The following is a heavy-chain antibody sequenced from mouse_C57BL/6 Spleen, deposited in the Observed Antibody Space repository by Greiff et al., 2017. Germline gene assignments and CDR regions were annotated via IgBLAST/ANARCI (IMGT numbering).Heavy chain of an antibody. J-gene: IGHJ3*01. V-gene: IGHV14-2*01. D-gene: IGHD2-5*01. CDR1: GFNITGYY. CDR2: IDPKDGET. CDR3: ARCYDSNFAWFAY. Sequence: EVQLQQSGAELVKPGASVKLSCTASGFNITGYYMHWVKQRTEQGLEWIGRIDPKDGETKYAPKFQSKATITADTSSTTAYLQLSSLTSEDTAVYYCARCYDSNFAWFAYWGQGTLVTVS.